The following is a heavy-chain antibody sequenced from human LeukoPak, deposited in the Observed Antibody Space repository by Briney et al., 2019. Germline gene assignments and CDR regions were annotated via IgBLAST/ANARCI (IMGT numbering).Heavy chain of an antibody. CDR2: IIPIFGTA. D-gene: IGHD6-6*01. J-gene: IGHJ6*02. CDR1: GGTFSSYG. CDR3: ARLDDYSSSSRYYGMDV. V-gene: IGHV1-69*13. Sequence: SVKVSCKASGGTFSSYGISWVRQAPGQGLEWMGGIIPIFGTANYAQKFQGRVTITADESTSTAYMELSSLRSEDTAVYYCARLDDYSSSSRYYGMDVWGQGTTVTVSS.